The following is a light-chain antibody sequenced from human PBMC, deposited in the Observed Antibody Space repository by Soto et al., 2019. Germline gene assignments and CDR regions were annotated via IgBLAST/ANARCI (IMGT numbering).Light chain of an antibody. CDR3: SSYTSSSTLVV. V-gene: IGLV2-14*01. J-gene: IGLJ2*01. CDR1: SSDFGGYNY. CDR2: DVS. Sequence: QSVLTQPASVSGSPGQSITISCTGTSSDFGGYNYVSWYQQHPGKAPKLMTYDVSNRPSGVSNRFSGSKSGNTASLTISGLQAEDEADYYCSSYTSSSTLVVFGGGTKVTVL.